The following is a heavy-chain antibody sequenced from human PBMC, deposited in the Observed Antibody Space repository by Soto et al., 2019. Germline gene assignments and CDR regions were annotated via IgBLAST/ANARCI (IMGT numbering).Heavy chain of an antibody. D-gene: IGHD5-18*01. CDR1: GFTFSDYA. V-gene: IGHV3-23*01. J-gene: IGHJ4*02. Sequence: EVPLLESGGGLVQPGGSLRVSCAASGFTFSDYAMSWVRQAPGKGLEWVAGISGSGGSTLYADSVKGRFIISRDNSKNEVYLQMNSLTDEDTAIYERGKRGGYRGYETTLFEYWGQGTLVTVSS. CDR3: GKRGGYRGYETTLFEY. CDR2: ISGSGGST.